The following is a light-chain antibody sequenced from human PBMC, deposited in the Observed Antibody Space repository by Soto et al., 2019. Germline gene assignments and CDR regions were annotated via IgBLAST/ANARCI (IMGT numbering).Light chain of an antibody. J-gene: IGKJ1*01. CDR1: QDIGNW. V-gene: IGKV1-12*01. CDR3: HQTTSFPWT. CDR2: ASS. Sequence: DIQMTQSPSSVSASVGDRVNITCRATQDIGNWLAWYQQKPGKAPKLLISASSSLQSGVPSRFSGSGSGTVFSVMISSLQPEDCAICWWHQTTSFPWTYGQGAWVDIK.